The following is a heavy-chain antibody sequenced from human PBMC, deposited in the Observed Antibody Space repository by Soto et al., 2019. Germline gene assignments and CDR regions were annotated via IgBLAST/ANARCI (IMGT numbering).Heavy chain of an antibody. D-gene: IGHD3-22*01. Sequence: EVQLVESGGGLVKPGGSLRLSCAASGFTFSNAWMNWVRQAPGKGLEWVGRIKSKTDGGTTDYAEPVKGRFTISRDDSKNTLYLQMNSLKTEDTAVYYCTTDRGYYYDSSGYYNWGQGTLVTVSS. V-gene: IGHV3-15*07. CDR2: IKSKTDGGTT. CDR1: GFTFSNAW. J-gene: IGHJ4*02. CDR3: TTDRGYYYDSSGYYN.